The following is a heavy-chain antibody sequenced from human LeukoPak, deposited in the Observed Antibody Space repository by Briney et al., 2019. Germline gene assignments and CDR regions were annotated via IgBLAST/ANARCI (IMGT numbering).Heavy chain of an antibody. CDR1: GGSFSGYY. V-gene: IGHV4-34*01. D-gene: IGHD5-24*01. CDR2: IYHSGST. J-gene: IGHJ4*02. CDR3: ARGLFDMNTIRPFPFAL. Sequence: PSETLSLTCAVYGGSFSGYYWSWIRQPPEMGLEWIGQIYHSGSTKYNGSLKSRVTISVDTSKNQFSLKLNSVTAADTAVYYCARGLFDMNTIRPFPFALWGQGTLVTVSS.